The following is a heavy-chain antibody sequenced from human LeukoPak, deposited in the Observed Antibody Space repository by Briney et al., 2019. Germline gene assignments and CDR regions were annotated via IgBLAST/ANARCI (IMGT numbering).Heavy chain of an antibody. CDR3: AKMPVSYSSGWSTFDY. V-gene: IGHV3-23*01. D-gene: IGHD6-19*01. J-gene: IGHJ4*02. CDR2: IGGSDGRT. Sequence: GGSLRLSCAASGFTFSSYAMSWVRQAPVKGLEWVSGIGGSDGRTYYADSVKGRFTISRDNSKNTLYLQMNSLRAEDTAIYYCAKMPVSYSSGWSTFDYWGQGSLVTVSS. CDR1: GFTFSSYA.